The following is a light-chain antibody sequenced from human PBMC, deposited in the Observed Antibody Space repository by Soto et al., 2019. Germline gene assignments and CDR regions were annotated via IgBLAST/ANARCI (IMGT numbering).Light chain of an antibody. CDR1: QSVSSS. J-gene: IGKJ4*01. CDR3: QQRSKWPLT. CDR2: DAS. V-gene: IGKV3-11*01. Sequence: EIVLTQSPATLSLSPGERAILSCRASQSVSSSLAWYQQKPGQAPRLLIYDASNRATGIPARFSGSGSGTDFTLTISSLEPEDFAVYYCQQRSKWPLTFGGGTNVEIK.